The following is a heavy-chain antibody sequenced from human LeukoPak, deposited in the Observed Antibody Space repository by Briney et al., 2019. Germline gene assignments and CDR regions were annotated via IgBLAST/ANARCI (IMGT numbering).Heavy chain of an antibody. D-gene: IGHD4/OR15-4a*01. CDR1: GFTFSSYA. CDR3: ARDRGYGGKWGAFDY. Sequence: GGSLRLSCAASGFTFSSYAMHWVRQAPGKGLEWVAVISYDGTNKYYADSVKGRFTISRDNSKNTLFLQMNSLKAEDTAVFYCARDRGYGGKWGAFDYWGQGTLVIVSS. CDR2: ISYDGTNK. J-gene: IGHJ4*02. V-gene: IGHV3-30*04.